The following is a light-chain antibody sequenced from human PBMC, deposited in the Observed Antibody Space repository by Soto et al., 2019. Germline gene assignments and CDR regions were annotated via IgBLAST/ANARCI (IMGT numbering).Light chain of an antibody. CDR1: QSLLHSDGRNY. V-gene: IGKV2-28*01. CDR3: MQSLQTPIT. J-gene: IGKJ3*01. CDR2: FGS. Sequence: DIVVTQSPLSLPVTPGEPASISCRSSQSLLHSDGRNYLDWYLQKPGQSQQLLIYFGSNRASWVPDRFTGSGSGTDFTLKISRVEAEDVGVYYCMQSLQTPITFGPGAKVDIK.